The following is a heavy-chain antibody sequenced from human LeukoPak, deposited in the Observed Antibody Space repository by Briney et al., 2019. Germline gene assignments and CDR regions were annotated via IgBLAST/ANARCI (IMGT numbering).Heavy chain of an antibody. Sequence: SETLSLTCAVYGGSFSGYYWSWIRQPPGKGLGWIGEINHSGSTNYNPSLKSRVTISVDTSKNQFSLKLSSVTAADTAVYYCARGGIAAAVPHPFDYWGQGTLVTVSS. D-gene: IGHD6-13*01. CDR2: INHSGST. CDR3: ARGGIAAAVPHPFDY. CDR1: GGSFSGYY. V-gene: IGHV4-34*01. J-gene: IGHJ4*02.